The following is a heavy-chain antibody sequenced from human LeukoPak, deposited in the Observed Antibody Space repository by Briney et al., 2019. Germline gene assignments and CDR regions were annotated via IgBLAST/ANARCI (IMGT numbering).Heavy chain of an antibody. V-gene: IGHV3-23*01. CDR1: RFTFSSYA. Sequence: PGGSLRLSCAASRFTFSSYAMSWVRQAPGKGLEWVSAISGSGGSTYYADSVKGRFTISRDNSKNTLYLQMNSLRAEDTAVYYCAKDRALYCSGGSCYSEWFDPWGQGTLVTVSS. CDR3: AKDRALYCSGGSCYSEWFDP. CDR2: ISGSGGST. D-gene: IGHD2-15*01. J-gene: IGHJ5*02.